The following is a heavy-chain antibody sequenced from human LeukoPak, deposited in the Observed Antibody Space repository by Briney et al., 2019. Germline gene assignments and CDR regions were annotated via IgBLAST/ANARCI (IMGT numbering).Heavy chain of an antibody. CDR2: ISSSGSYI. CDR3: ARERGIAVAGPYYYYYGMDV. Sequence: GGSLRLSCAASGFTFSSYNMNWVRQAPGKGLEWVSSISSSGSYIYYADSVRDRFTISRDNAKNSLYLQINSLRAEDTAVYYCARERGIAVAGPYYYYYGMDVWGQGTTVTVSS. V-gene: IGHV3-21*01. J-gene: IGHJ6*02. D-gene: IGHD6-19*01. CDR1: GFTFSSYN.